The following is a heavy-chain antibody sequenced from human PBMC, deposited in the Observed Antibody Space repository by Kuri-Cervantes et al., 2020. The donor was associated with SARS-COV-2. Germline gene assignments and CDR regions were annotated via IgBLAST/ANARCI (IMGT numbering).Heavy chain of an antibody. CDR2: INHSGST. V-gene: IGHV4-34*01. Sequence: SETLSLTCAVYGGSFSGYYWSSIRQPPGKGLEWIGEINHSGSTNYNPSLKSRATISVDTSKNQFSLKLSSVTAADTAVYYCARSTIFGALDYWGPGTLVTVSS. CDR1: GGSFSGYY. J-gene: IGHJ4*02. CDR3: ARSTIFGALDY. D-gene: IGHD3-3*01.